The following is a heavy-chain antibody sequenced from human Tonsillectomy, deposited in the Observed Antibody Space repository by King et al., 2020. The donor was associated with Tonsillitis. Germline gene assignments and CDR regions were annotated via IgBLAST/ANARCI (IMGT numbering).Heavy chain of an antibody. CDR2: IKQDESEI. V-gene: IGHV3-7*01. J-gene: IGHJ5*02. D-gene: IGHD6-19*01. CDR1: GFTFSTYW. Sequence: VQLVESGGDLVQPGGSLRLSCAASGFTFSTYWMGWVRQAPGKGLEWVANIKQDESEIYYVDSVKGRFTISRDNGKNSLYLQMNSLRVEDTAVYYCARVGGSGWTRGDNWFDPWGQGTLVTVSP. CDR3: ARVGGSGWTRGDNWFDP.